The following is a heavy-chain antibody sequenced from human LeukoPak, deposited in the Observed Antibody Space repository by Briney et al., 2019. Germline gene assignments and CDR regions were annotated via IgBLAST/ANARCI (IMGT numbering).Heavy chain of an antibody. J-gene: IGHJ3*02. D-gene: IGHD6-19*01. CDR1: GYTFTGYY. V-gene: IGHV1-2*02. CDR3: ARERGTLAVAGDAFDI. CDR2: INPNSGGT. Sequence: ASVKVSCKASGYTFTGYYMHWVRQAPGEGLEWMGWINPNSGGTKYAQKFQGRVTMTGDTSINTAYMEVRRLTSDDTAVYYCARERGTLAVAGDAFDIWGQGTMVTVSS.